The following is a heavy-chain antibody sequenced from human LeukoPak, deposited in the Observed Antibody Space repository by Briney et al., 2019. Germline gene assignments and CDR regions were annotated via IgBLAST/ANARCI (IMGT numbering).Heavy chain of an antibody. J-gene: IGHJ6*02. CDR2: ISYDGSNK. Sequence: GGSLRLSRAASGFTFSSYAMHWVRQAPGKGLEWVAVISYDGSNKYYADSVKGQFTISRDNSKNTLYLQMNSLRAEDTAVYYCASDLVVAAPYSGYYGMDVWGQGTTVTVSS. CDR1: GFTFSSYA. V-gene: IGHV3-30*04. D-gene: IGHD2-15*01. CDR3: ASDLVVAAPYSGYYGMDV.